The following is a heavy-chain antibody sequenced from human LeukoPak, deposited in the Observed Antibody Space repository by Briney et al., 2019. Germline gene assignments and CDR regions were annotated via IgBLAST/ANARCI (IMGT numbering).Heavy chain of an antibody. CDR2: INPNSGGT. J-gene: IGHJ5*02. D-gene: IGHD6-19*01. Sequence: ASVKVSCKASGYTFTGYYMHWVRQAPGQGLEWMGWINPNSGGTNYAQKFQGRVTMTRDTSISTAYMELSRLRSDDTAVYYSARGYSSGWGSWFDPWGQGTLVTVSS. V-gene: IGHV1-2*02. CDR3: ARGYSSGWGSWFDP. CDR1: GYTFTGYY.